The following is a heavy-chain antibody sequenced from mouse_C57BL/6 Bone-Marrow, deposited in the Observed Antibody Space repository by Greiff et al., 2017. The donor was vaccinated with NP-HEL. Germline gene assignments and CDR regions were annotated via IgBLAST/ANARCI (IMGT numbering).Heavy chain of an antibody. J-gene: IGHJ3*01. V-gene: IGHV1-47*01. CDR1: GYTFTTYP. CDR2: FHPYNDDT. CDR3: ARGDYDGEGWFAY. D-gene: IGHD2-4*01. Sequence: QVQLKPSGAELVKPGASVKMSCKASGYTFTTYPIEWMKQNHGKSLEWIGNFHPYNDDTKYNEKFKGKATLTVEKSSSTVYLELSRLTSDDSAVYYCARGDYDGEGWFAYWGQGTLVTVSA.